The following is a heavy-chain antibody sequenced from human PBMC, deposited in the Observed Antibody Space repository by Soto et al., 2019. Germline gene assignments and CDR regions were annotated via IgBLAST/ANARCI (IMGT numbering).Heavy chain of an antibody. CDR1: GGSFSGYY. D-gene: IGHD1-26*01. CDR2: INYSGST. CDR3: ARAELLRWFDP. V-gene: IGHV4-34*01. Sequence: PSETLSLTCAVYGGSFSGYYWSWIRQPPGKGLEWIGEINYSGSTNYNPSLKSRVTISVDTSKNQFSLKLSSVTAADTAVYYCARAELLRWFDPWGQGTLVTVSS. J-gene: IGHJ5*02.